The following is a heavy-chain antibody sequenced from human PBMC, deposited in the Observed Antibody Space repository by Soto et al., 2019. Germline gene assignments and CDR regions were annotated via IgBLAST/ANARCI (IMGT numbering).Heavy chain of an antibody. CDR2: IFQSGTT. Sequence: QVEPQESGPGLVKTSGALSLTCAVSGGSISSGHWWSWVRQPPGEGLEWIGEIFQSGTTNYNPSVESRVIISMDKSKNQFSLEVISVTAADTAVYFCARHIAVAGTRGFDYWGQGTLVTVSS. J-gene: IGHJ4*02. D-gene: IGHD6-19*01. CDR1: GGSISSGHW. V-gene: IGHV4-4*02. CDR3: ARHIAVAGTRGFDY.